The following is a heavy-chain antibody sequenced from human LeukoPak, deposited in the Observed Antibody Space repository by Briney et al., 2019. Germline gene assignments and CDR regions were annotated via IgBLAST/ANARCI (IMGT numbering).Heavy chain of an antibody. J-gene: IGHJ5*02. Sequence: PSETLSLTRTVSGGSISSYYWSWIRQPPGEGLEWIGYIYYSGSTNYNPSLKSRVTISVDTSKNQFSLKLSSVTAADTAVYYCARDRGRWSLEWFDPWGQGTLVTVSS. D-gene: IGHD4-23*01. CDR1: GGSISSYY. CDR3: ARDRGRWSLEWFDP. V-gene: IGHV4-59*01. CDR2: IYYSGST.